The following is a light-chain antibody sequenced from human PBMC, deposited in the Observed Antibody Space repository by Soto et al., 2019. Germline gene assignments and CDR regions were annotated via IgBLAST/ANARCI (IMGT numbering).Light chain of an antibody. V-gene: IGKV3-20*01. CDR3: QQYNSYRT. CDR1: QSVSSSY. J-gene: IGKJ1*01. CDR2: GAS. Sequence: EIVLTQSPGTLSLSPGERATLSCRASQSVSSSYLAWYQQKPGQAPRLIIHGASSRATGVPSRFSGSGSGTEFTLTISSLQPDDFATYYCQQYNSYRTFGQGTKVDI.